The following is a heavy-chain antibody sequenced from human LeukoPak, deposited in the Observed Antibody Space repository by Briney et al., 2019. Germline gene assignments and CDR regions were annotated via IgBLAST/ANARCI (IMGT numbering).Heavy chain of an antibody. Sequence: GGSLRPSCAASGLSFERMWMSWVRQAPGKGLEWVANIKQDGSEKYYVDSVKGRFTISKDNAKNSLYLQMNSLRAEDTAVYYCARTLRLGARTVAGTFDYWGQGTLVTVSS. D-gene: IGHD6-19*01. V-gene: IGHV3-7*01. CDR1: GLSFERMW. CDR3: ARTLRLGARTVAGTFDY. J-gene: IGHJ4*02. CDR2: IKQDGSEK.